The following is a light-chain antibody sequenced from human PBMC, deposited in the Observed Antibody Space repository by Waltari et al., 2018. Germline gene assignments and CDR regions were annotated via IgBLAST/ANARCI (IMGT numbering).Light chain of an antibody. CDR2: KAS. CDR3: QQYNNYWT. Sequence: DIQMTQSPSTLSASVGDRATITCRASQSISSWLAWYQQKPGKAPKLLIYKASSLESGVPSRFSGSGSGTEFTLTISSLQPDDSATYYCQQYNNYWTFGQGTKVEIK. CDR1: QSISSW. J-gene: IGKJ1*01. V-gene: IGKV1-5*03.